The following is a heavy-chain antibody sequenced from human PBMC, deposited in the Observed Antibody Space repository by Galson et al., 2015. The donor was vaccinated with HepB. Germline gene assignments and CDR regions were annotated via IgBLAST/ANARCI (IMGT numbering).Heavy chain of an antibody. Sequence: SLRLSCAASGFTVSKSDMSWVRQAPGKGLEWVSIIYRGGDTKYADSVKGRFTISRDNSKNTLYLQMNSLRVEDTAVYYCSRVPCGSGAFDIWGQGTMVTVSS. CDR3: SRVPCGSGAFDI. CDR1: GFTVSKSD. CDR2: IYRGGDT. J-gene: IGHJ3*02. D-gene: IGHD3-10*01. V-gene: IGHV3-53*01.